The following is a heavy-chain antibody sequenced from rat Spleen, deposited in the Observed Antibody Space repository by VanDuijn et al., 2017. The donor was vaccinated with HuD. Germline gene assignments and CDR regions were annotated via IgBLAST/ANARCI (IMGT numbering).Heavy chain of an antibody. CDR3: STAGSGLDYYYAGGFDY. Sequence: EVQLVESGGGLVQPGRSLKLSCAASGFTFNNYGMAWVRQIPTKGLEWVASISTGGGNTYYRDSVKGRFTISRDNTKSTLNLQMDSLRSEDTATYYCSTAGSGLDYYYAGGFDYWGQGVMVTVSS. CDR2: ISTGGGNT. J-gene: IGHJ2*01. D-gene: IGHD1-6*01. V-gene: IGHV5S13*01. CDR1: GFTFNNYG.